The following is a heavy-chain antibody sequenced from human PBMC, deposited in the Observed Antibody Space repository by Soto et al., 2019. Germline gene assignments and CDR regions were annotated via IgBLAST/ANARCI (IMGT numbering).Heavy chain of an antibody. Sequence: GGSLRLSCAASGFTFSSYAMSWVRQAPGKGLELVSAISTSGGGTYYADSVKGRFTISRDNSKNTLYLQMNSLRAEDTAVYYCAKVLQFAPGSSSSVGGYWGQGTLVTVSS. D-gene: IGHD6-6*01. CDR3: AKVLQFAPGSSSSVGGY. V-gene: IGHV3-23*01. CDR2: ISTSGGGT. J-gene: IGHJ4*02. CDR1: GFTFSSYA.